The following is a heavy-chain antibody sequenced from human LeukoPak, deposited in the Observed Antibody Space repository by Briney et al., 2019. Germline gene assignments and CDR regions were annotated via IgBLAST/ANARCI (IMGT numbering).Heavy chain of an antibody. CDR1: GFTFSSYG. Sequence: GGSLRLSCAASGFTFSSYGMHWVRQAPGKGLEWVAVISYDGSNKYYADSVKGRFTTSRDNSKNTLYLQMNSLRAEDTAVYYCANPTTVTHYWGQGTLVTVSS. V-gene: IGHV3-30*18. CDR3: ANPTTVTHY. CDR2: ISYDGSNK. D-gene: IGHD4-17*01. J-gene: IGHJ4*02.